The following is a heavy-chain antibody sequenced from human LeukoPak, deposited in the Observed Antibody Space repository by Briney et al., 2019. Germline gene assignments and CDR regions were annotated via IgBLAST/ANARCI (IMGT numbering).Heavy chain of an antibody. J-gene: IGHJ5*02. CDR3: ASPPDGGLYLFA. CDR2: ISSSGSTI. Sequence: PGGSLRLSCAASGFSFSSFEMNWVRQAPGKGLECVSYISSSGSTIYHADSVKGRFTISRDNAKNSLYLQMNSLRAEDTAVYYCASPPDGGLYLFAWGQGTLVTVSS. CDR1: GFSFSSFE. D-gene: IGHD2-15*01. V-gene: IGHV3-48*03.